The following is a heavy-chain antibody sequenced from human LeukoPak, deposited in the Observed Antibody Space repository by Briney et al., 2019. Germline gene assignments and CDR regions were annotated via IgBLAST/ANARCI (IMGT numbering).Heavy chain of an antibody. D-gene: IGHD6-19*01. J-gene: IGHJ4*02. Sequence: SETLSLTCTVSGDSISSSAYYWGWIRQPPGKWLEWIGNTHYSGSTNYNASLKSRVTISIDTSKNQFSLVLRSVTAADTAVYYCAKRGPGTGWSFDYWGQGILITVSS. CDR2: THYSGST. CDR1: GDSISSSAYY. CDR3: AKRGPGTGWSFDY. V-gene: IGHV4-39*01.